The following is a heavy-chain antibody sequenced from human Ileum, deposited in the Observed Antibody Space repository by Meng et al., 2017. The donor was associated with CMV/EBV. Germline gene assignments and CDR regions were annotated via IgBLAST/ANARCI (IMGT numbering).Heavy chain of an antibody. CDR1: GFTFSRFA. Sequence: VVLWGFGGGLVQPGGSLRLSCAASGFTFSRFAMGWVRQAPGKGLEWVSSISRSGSTTYYADSVKGRFTISRENSKSTLYLQMKSLRAEDTAVYYCANSDWSGYYSPPNYWGQGALVTVSS. V-gene: IGHV3-23*01. D-gene: IGHD3-3*01. CDR2: ISRSGSTT. J-gene: IGHJ4*02. CDR3: ANSDWSGYYSPPNY.